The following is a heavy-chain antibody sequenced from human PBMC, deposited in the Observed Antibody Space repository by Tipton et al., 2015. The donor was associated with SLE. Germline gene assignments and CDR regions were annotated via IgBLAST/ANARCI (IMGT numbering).Heavy chain of an antibody. V-gene: IGHV4-59*11. CDR2: VYYSGRS. D-gene: IGHD3-16*01. Sequence: TLSLTCTVSGGSTSSHYWSWIRQSPGKGLEWIGYVYYSGRSHYSPSLRSRVTISVDTSKNQFSLKLNSVTAADTAVYYCARGLMVTFDRGWFDPWGQGTLVTVSS. CDR3: ARGLMVTFDRGWFDP. CDR1: GGSTSSHY. J-gene: IGHJ5*02.